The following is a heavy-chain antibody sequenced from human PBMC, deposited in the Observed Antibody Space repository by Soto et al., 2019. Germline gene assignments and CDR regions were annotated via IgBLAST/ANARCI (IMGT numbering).Heavy chain of an antibody. V-gene: IGHV1-58*02. J-gene: IGHJ6*02. Sequence: QMQLEQSGPELQRPGTSVRVSCNASGFDFASFGIQWVRQTLGQRPEWIGWIVVANGATNYAQEFQGRVIISRDMSTNTAYIDLSNLRSEDTAVYFCSADHPPVAIGWPVWGQGTTVTVSS. CDR3: SADHPPVAIGWPV. CDR1: GFDFASFG. CDR2: IVVANGAT. D-gene: IGHD2-15*01.